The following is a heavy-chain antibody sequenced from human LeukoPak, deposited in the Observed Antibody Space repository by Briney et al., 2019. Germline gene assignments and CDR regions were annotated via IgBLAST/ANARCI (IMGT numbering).Heavy chain of an antibody. Sequence: ASVKVSCKASGYSFIGYYMHWVRQAPGQGLEWMGWIKSNSGGTHYRGRVTMTRDTSITTAYMELSRLTSDDTAVYYCARDQGGTIDYWGQGTLVTVSS. V-gene: IGHV1-2*02. CDR1: GYSFIGYY. CDR3: ARDQGGTIDY. J-gene: IGHJ4*02. CDR2: IKSNSGGT. D-gene: IGHD1-7*01.